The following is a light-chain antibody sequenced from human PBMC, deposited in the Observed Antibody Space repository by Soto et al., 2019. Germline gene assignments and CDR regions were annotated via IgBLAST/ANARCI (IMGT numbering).Light chain of an antibody. Sequence: EIVMTQSPATLSVSPGERATLSCRASQSVSSNLAWYQQKPGQAPRHLIYGSSTRATGIPARFSGSRSGTEFTLTISSLQSEDFAVYYCQQYNNWPALTFGGGTKVEIK. CDR3: QQYNNWPALT. CDR1: QSVSSN. V-gene: IGKV3-15*01. CDR2: GSS. J-gene: IGKJ4*01.